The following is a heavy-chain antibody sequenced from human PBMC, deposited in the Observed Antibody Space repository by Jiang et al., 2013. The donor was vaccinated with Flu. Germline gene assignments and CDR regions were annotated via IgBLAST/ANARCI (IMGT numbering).Heavy chain of an antibody. CDR3: ARPVYGSPYSYGH. D-gene: IGHD5-18*01. V-gene: IGHV4-4*02. CDR2: IHHSGST. J-gene: IGHJ4*02. CDR1: GGSISSSNW. Sequence: GPGLVKPSETLSLTCAVSGGSISSSNWWSWVRQPPGKGLEWIGEIHHSGSTNYNPSLKSRVTISVDKSNNQFSLKLSSVTAADTAVYYCARPVYGSPYSYGHWGQGTLVTVSS.